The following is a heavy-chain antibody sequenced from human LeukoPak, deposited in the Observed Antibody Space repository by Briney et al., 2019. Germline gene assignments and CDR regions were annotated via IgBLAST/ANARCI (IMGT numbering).Heavy chain of an antibody. V-gene: IGHV2-70*01. CDR3: ARQIVGATTSWFDP. D-gene: IGHD1-26*01. J-gene: IGHJ5*02. CDR2: IDWDDDK. CDR1: GFSLSTSGMC. Sequence: SGPTLVNPTQTLTLTCTFSGFSLSTSGMCVSWIRQPLGKALEWLALIDWDDDKYYSTSLKTRLTISKDTSKNQVVLTMTNMDPVDTATYYCARQIVGATTSWFDPWGQGTLVTVSS.